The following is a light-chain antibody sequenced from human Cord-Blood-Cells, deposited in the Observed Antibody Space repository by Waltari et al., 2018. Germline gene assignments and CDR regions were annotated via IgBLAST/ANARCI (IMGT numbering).Light chain of an antibody. V-gene: IGLV2-14*03. CDR1: SSDVGGYNY. CDR2: DVS. CDR3: SSYTSSSSYV. J-gene: IGLJ1*01. Sequence: QSALTQPASVSGSPGQSITIYCTGTSSDVGGYNYVSWYQQHPGKAPKPMIYDVSNRPSGVSNRFSGSKSGNTASLTISGLQAEDEADYYCSSYTSSSSYVFGTGTKVTVL.